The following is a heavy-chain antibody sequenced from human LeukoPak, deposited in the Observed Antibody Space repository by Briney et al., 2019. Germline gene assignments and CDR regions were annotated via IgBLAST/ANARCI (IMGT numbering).Heavy chain of an antibody. CDR3: ARGDIVVVVAADAFDI. Sequence: GGSLRLSCEAPGFTLSSYWMSWVRKAPGKGLEWVANIKQEGSEKYYVDSVKGRFTISRDNAKNSLYLQMNSLRAEDTAVYYCARGDIVVVVAADAFDIWGQGTMVTVSS. CDR1: GFTLSSYW. CDR2: IKQEGSEK. D-gene: IGHD2-15*01. J-gene: IGHJ3*02. V-gene: IGHV3-7*01.